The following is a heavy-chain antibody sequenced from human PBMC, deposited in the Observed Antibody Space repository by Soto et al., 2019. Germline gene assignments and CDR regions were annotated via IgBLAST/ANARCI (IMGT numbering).Heavy chain of an antibody. CDR1: GLTFGNHA. J-gene: IGHJ4*02. Sequence: PGGSLRLSCAASGLTFGNHAMTWARRPPGKGLEWVSTIDSGGVNTHYADSVRGRFAISRDNSKKTLYLQMSSLTAEDSAIYYCARGSTDSYPGSRILDFWGRGTLVTVSS. CDR2: IDSGGVNT. CDR3: ARGSTDSYPGSRILDF. V-gene: IGHV3-23*01. D-gene: IGHD3-10*01.